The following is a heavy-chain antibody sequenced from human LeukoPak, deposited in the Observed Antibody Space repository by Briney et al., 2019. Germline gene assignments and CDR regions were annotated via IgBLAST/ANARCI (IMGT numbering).Heavy chain of an antibody. CDR3: ARSGIAVAALDYYCGMDV. D-gene: IGHD6-19*01. Sequence: SETLSLTCTVSGGSISSYYWSWIRQPPGKGLEWIGYIYYSGSTNYNPSLKSRVTISVDTSKNQFSLKLSSVTAADTAVYYCARSGIAVAALDYYCGMDVWGQGTTVTVSS. CDR2: IYYSGST. CDR1: GGSISSYY. J-gene: IGHJ6*02. V-gene: IGHV4-59*01.